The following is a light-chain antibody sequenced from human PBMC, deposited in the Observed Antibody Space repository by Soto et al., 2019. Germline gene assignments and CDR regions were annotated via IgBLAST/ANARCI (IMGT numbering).Light chain of an antibody. J-gene: IGKJ4*01. Sequence: EIVLTQSPATLSLSPGERATLSCRASQSVSSYLAWYQQKPGQAPRLLIYDASNMATGIPARFSGSGSGTEFTLTISSLEPEDFAVYCCQKRSNWRALTFGGENKVEIK. CDR1: QSVSSY. CDR2: DAS. V-gene: IGKV3-11*01. CDR3: QKRSNWRALT.